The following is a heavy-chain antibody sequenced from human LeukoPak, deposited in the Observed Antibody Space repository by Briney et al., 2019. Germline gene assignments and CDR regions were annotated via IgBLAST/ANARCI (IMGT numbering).Heavy chain of an antibody. V-gene: IGHV4-34*01. CDR1: GGSFSDYY. CDR3: ARAIVGATMWSDY. Sequence: ATETLSLTCAVYGGSFSDYYWTWIRQPPGERLEWIGEIPGTANTKYSPSLKSRVTISVDTSKNQFSLRLRSVTAADTAVYYCARAIVGATMWSDYWGQGTLVTVSS. J-gene: IGHJ4*02. CDR2: IPGTANT. D-gene: IGHD1-26*01.